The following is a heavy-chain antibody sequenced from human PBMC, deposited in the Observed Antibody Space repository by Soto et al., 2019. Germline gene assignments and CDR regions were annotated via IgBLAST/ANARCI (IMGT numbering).Heavy chain of an antibody. J-gene: IGHJ5*02. Sequence: SSETLSLTCTVSGDSLINGGYYWSWIRHLPGKGLEWLGYIYHTGVTYYNPSLKSRLTMSIDTSKNQFSLKLSSVTAADTAVYYCARDLTSNLNCFDPWGQGTLVTVSS. CDR2: IYHTGVT. CDR1: GDSLINGGYY. CDR3: ARDLTSNLNCFDP. V-gene: IGHV4-31*02. D-gene: IGHD3-10*01.